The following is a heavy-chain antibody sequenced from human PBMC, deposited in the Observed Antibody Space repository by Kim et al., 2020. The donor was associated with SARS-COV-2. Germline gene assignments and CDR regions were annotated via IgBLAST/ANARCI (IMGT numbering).Heavy chain of an antibody. CDR2: ISAYNGNT. V-gene: IGHV1-18*01. D-gene: IGHD3-22*01. CDR3: ASGRTYYYDSSGPSPHYYGMDV. CDR1: GYTFTSYG. J-gene: IGHJ6*02. Sequence: ASVKVSCKASGYTFTSYGISWVRQAPGQGLEWMGWISAYNGNTNYAQKLQGRVTMTTDTSTSTAYMELRSLRSDDTAVYYCASGRTYYYDSSGPSPHYYGMDVWGQGTTVTVSS.